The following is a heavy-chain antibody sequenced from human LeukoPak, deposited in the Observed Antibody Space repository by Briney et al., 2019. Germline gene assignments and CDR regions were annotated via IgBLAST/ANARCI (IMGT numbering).Heavy chain of an antibody. CDR2: ISPSNTYI. CDR3: ARGCGGNCYLNDY. CDR1: GFAFSPYS. D-gene: IGHD2-15*01. Sequence: GGSLRLSCAASGFAFSPYSMNWVRQAPGKGLEWVSSISPSNTYIYYAGSVKGRFTVSRDNAKNSLYLQMSSLRAEDTAVYYCARGCGGNCYLNDYWGQGTLVTVSS. V-gene: IGHV3-21*01. J-gene: IGHJ4*02.